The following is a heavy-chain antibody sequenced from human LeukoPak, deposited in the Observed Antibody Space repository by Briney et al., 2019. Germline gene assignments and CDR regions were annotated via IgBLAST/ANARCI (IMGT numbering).Heavy chain of an antibody. D-gene: IGHD1-26*01. CDR1: GFTFSSYA. CDR3: AKSGRGRYYLGYFQH. Sequence: GRSLRLSCAASGFTFSSYAMHWVRQAPGKGLEWVAVISYDGSNKYYADSVKGRFTISRDNSKNTLYLQMNSLRAEDTAVYYCAKSGRGRYYLGYFQHWGQGTLVTVSS. V-gene: IGHV3-30*01. J-gene: IGHJ1*01. CDR2: ISYDGSNK.